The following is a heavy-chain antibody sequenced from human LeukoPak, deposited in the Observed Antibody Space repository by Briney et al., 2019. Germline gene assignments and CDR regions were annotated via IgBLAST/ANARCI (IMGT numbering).Heavy chain of an antibody. V-gene: IGHV3-66*02. CDR3: AREVVYVRYYDSSGYLDL. J-gene: IGHJ5*02. CDR1: GFTVSSNY. CDR2: IYSGGST. D-gene: IGHD3-22*01. Sequence: GGSLRLSCAASGFTVSSNYMSWVRQAPGKGLEWVSVIYSGGSTYYADSVKGRFTISRDNSKNTLYLQMNSLRAEDTAVYYCAREVVYVRYYDSSGYLDLWGQGTLVTVSS.